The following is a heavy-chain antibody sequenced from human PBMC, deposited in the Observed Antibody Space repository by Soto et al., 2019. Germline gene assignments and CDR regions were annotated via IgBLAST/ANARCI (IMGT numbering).Heavy chain of an antibody. CDR3: AAWPRSSWFDY. Sequence: GGSLRLSCAASGFTFNSYWMGWVRQAPGKGLEWVANIKQDGSEISYADSVKGRFTISRDNAKKSLYLQMNSLTAEDTAVYYCAAWPRSSWFDYWGQGTLVTVSS. V-gene: IGHV3-7*05. J-gene: IGHJ4*02. CDR1: GFTFNSYW. CDR2: IKQDGSEI. D-gene: IGHD6-13*01.